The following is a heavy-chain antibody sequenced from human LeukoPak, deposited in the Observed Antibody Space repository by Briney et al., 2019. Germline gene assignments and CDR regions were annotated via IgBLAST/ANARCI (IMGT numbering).Heavy chain of an antibody. Sequence: SETLSLTCTVSGDSISSRTSDFWGWIRQSPGKGLEWIAEISYIGTTFYNPSLESRVSISLDTSKNQFSLQLNAVTAADTALYYCARRNRYCNGGSCAHHHDSWGQGTLVIVSP. CDR2: ISYIGTT. CDR1: GDSISSRTSDF. J-gene: IGHJ4*02. D-gene: IGHD2-15*01. CDR3: ARRNRYCNGGSCAHHHDS. V-gene: IGHV4-39*07.